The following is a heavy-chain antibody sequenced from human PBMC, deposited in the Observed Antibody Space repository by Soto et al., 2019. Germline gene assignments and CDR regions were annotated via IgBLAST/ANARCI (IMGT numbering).Heavy chain of an antibody. CDR2: IIPIFGTA. V-gene: IGHV1-69*13. Sequence: SVKVSCKASGGTFSIYAISWVRQAPGQGLEWMGGIIPIFGTANYAQKFQGRVTITADESTSTAYMELSSLRSEDTAVYYCARAASYSSSWYSGLDYWGQGTLVTVSS. CDR1: GGTFSIYA. J-gene: IGHJ4*02. CDR3: ARAASYSSSWYSGLDY. D-gene: IGHD6-13*01.